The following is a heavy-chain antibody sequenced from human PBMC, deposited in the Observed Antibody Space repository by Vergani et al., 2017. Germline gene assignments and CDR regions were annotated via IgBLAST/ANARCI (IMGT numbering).Heavy chain of an antibody. V-gene: IGHV1-46*01. J-gene: IGHJ5*02. CDR3: ARDIPYCSSTSCYVGRDWFDP. CDR2: INPSGGST. D-gene: IGHD2-2*01. CDR1: GYTFTSYY. Sequence: QVQLVQSGAEVKKPGASVKVSCKASGYTFTSYYMPWVRQAPGQGLEWMGIINPSGGSTSYAQKFQGRVTMTRDMSTGTVYMELSSLRSEYAAVYYFARDIPYCSSTSCYVGRDWFDPWGQGTLVTVSS.